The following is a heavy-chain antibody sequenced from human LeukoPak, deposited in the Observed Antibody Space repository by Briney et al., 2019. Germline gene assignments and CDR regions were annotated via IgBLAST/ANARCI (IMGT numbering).Heavy chain of an antibody. CDR1: GGSFSSYY. Sequence: SETLSLTCTVSGGSFSSYYWSWIRQPPGKGLEWIGYIYYSGSTNYNPSLKSRVTISVDTSKIQFSLKLSSVTAADTAVYYCARGPYYDFWSGYSQMGLDYWGQGTLVTVSS. CDR2: IYYSGST. V-gene: IGHV4-59*01. J-gene: IGHJ4*02. CDR3: ARGPYYDFWSGYSQMGLDY. D-gene: IGHD3-3*01.